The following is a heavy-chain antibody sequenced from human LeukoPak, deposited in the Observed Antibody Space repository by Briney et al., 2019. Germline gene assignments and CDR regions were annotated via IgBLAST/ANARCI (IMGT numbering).Heavy chain of an antibody. CDR2: INPNSGGT. CDR1: GYTFTGYY. D-gene: IGHD6-13*01. Sequence: ASVKVSCKASGYTFTGYYMHWVRQAPGQGLEWMGWINPNSGGTNYAQKFQGRVTMTRDTSISTAYMELSRLRSDDTAVYYCARVRAGGSSLPLKYYYGMDVWGQGTTVTVSS. CDR3: ARVRAGGSSLPLKYYYGMDV. V-gene: IGHV1-2*02. J-gene: IGHJ6*02.